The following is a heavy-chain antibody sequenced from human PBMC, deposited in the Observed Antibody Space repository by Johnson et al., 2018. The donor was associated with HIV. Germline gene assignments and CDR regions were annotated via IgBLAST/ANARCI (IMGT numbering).Heavy chain of an antibody. J-gene: IGHJ3*02. CDR2: IKQDGSEK. V-gene: IGHV3-7*03. Sequence: VQLVESGGGVVQPGRSLRLSCAASGFTFSTYAMHWVRQAPGKGLEWVANIKQDGSEKYYVDSVKGRFTISRDNAKNSLYLQMNSLRAEDTALYYCARAKLGTNDAFDIWGQGTMVTVSS. CDR3: ARAKLGTNDAFDI. CDR1: GFTFSTYA. D-gene: IGHD7-27*01.